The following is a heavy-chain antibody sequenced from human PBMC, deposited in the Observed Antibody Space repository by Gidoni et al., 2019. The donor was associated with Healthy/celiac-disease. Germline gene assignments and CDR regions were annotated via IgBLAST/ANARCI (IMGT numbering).Heavy chain of an antibody. CDR3: ARTYGDYYDSSGYYVWDY. Sequence: QVQLVQSGAEVTQPGSSVKVSCKHSGGTFSSYAISWVRQAPGQGLEWMGGSIPIFGPANYAQKFQGRVTITADESTSTAYMELSSLRSEDTAVYYCARTYGDYYDSSGYYVWDYWGQGTLVTVSS. J-gene: IGHJ4*02. CDR1: GGTFSSYA. V-gene: IGHV1-69*01. D-gene: IGHD3-22*01. CDR2: SIPIFGPA.